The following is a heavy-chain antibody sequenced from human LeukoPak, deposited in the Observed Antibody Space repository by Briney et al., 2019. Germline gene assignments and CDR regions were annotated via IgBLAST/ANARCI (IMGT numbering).Heavy chain of an antibody. V-gene: IGHV3-23*01. D-gene: IGHD4-17*01. CDR2: ISGSGGST. Sequence: GGSLRLSCAASGFTFSSYAMSWVRQAPGKGLEWVSAISGSGGSTYYADSVKGRFTISRDNSKNTLYLQMNSLRAEDTAVYYCAKDLSFDYGDYAPWYFDLWARGTLVTVSS. J-gene: IGHJ2*01. CDR1: GFTFSSYA. CDR3: AKDLSFDYGDYAPWYFDL.